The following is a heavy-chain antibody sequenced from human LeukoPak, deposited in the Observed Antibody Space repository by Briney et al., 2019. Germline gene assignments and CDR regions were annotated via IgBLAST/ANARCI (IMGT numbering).Heavy chain of an antibody. CDR2: IYYTGSA. CDR1: GGSISSYY. D-gene: IGHD6-13*01. J-gene: IGHJ4*02. Sequence: SETLSLTCTVTGGSISSYYWSWIRQPPGKGLEWIGYIYYTGSANYNPSLKSRVTISVDTSKDQFSLKLSSVTAADTAVYYCARQQLSQLYYFDNWGQGTLVTVSS. CDR3: ARQQLSQLYYFDN. V-gene: IGHV4-59*01.